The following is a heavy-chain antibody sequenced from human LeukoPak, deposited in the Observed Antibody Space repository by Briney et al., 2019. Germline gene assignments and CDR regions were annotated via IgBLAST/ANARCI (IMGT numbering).Heavy chain of an antibody. CDR2: IYYSGST. CDR1: GGSISSSSYY. D-gene: IGHD3-22*01. V-gene: IGHV4-39*01. CDR3: ASHYYDSSGYYLLNY. J-gene: IGHJ4*02. Sequence: PSETLSLTCTVSGGSISSSSYYWGWIRQPPGKGLEWIGSIYYSGSTYYNPSLKSRVTISVDTSKNQFSLKLSSVTAADTAVYHCASHYYDSSGYYLLNYWGQGTLVTVSS.